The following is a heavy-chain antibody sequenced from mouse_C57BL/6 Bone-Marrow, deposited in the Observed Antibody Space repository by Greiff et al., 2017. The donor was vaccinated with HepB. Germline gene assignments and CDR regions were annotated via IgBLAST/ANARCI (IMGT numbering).Heavy chain of an antibody. CDR3: ARDNYGYYFDY. D-gene: IGHD1-1*01. J-gene: IGHJ2*01. CDR2: ISYDGSN. CDR1: GYSITSGYY. Sequence: DVKLQESGPGLVKPSQSLSLTCSVTGYSITSGYYWNWIRQFPGNKLEWMGYISYDGSNNYNPSLKNRISITRDTSKNQFFLKLNSVTTEDTATYYCARDNYGYYFDYWGQGTTLTVSS. V-gene: IGHV3-6*01.